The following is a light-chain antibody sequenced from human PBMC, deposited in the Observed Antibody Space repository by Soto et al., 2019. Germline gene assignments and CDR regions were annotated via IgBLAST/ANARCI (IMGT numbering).Light chain of an antibody. CDR3: QQYGSSWGT. J-gene: IGKJ2*02. CDR2: GAS. CDR1: QSVSSSY. Sequence: EIVLTQSPGTLSLSPGERATLSCRASQSVSSSYLAWYQQKPDQAPRLLIYGASSRATGIPDRFSGSGSGTDFTLTISRLEPEDFAVYYCQQYGSSWGTFGQGTKLEIK. V-gene: IGKV3-20*01.